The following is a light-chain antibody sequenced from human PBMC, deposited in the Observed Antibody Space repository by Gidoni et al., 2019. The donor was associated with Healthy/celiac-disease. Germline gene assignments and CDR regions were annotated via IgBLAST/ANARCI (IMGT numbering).Light chain of an antibody. CDR1: QSVSSY. J-gene: IGKJ5*01. V-gene: IGKV3-11*01. Sequence: EIVLTQSPATLSLSPGERATLSCRASQSVSSYLAWYQQKPGQAPRLLIYEASNRATGIPARFSGSGSGTDFTLTISSLEPEDFAVYYCQQRSNWPLTCGQGTRLEIK. CDR3: QQRSNWPLT. CDR2: EAS.